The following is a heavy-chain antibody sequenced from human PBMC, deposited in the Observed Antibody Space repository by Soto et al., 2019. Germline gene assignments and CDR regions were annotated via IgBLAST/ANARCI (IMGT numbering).Heavy chain of an antibody. CDR3: ARGYDS. CDR1: GFTFSTYW. V-gene: IGHV3-74*01. J-gene: IGHJ5*01. CDR2: INGDGTST. Sequence: EVQLVESGGGLVQPGGSLRLSCAASGFTFSTYWMHWGRQAPGKGLVWVSGINGDGTSTTYAYSVKGRFTFSRDNAKNTLYLQMTSLRGEDPAVYYCARGYDSWGQGTLVTVAS.